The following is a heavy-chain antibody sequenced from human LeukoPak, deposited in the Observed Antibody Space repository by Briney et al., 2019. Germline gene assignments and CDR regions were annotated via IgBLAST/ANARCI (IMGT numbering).Heavy chain of an antibody. J-gene: IGHJ4*02. CDR1: GGSINSHY. V-gene: IGHV4-59*11. CDR2: IYYSGST. CDR3: VRRDNTGWNYFDC. Sequence: SETLSLTCTVSGGSINSHYWSWIRQSPGKGLEWVGDIYYSGSTKYNPSLKSRVTISVDTPKIDLSLRLTSVLAADTAIYYCVRRDNTGWNYFDCWGQGILVTVSS. D-gene: IGHD6-19*01.